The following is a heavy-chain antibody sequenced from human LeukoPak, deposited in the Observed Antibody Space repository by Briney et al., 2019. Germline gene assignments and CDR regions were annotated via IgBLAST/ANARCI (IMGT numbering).Heavy chain of an antibody. D-gene: IGHD3-9*01. J-gene: IGHJ4*02. CDR1: GFTVSSNY. CDR3: ARAATYYDILTGYYAYIDY. CDR2: IYSGGST. V-gene: IGHV3-66*01. Sequence: GGSLRLSCAASGFTVSSNYMSWVRQAPGKGLEWVSVIYSGGSTYYADSVKGRFTISRDNSKNTLYLQMNSLRAEDTAVYYCARAATYYDILTGYYAYIDYWGQGTLVTVSS.